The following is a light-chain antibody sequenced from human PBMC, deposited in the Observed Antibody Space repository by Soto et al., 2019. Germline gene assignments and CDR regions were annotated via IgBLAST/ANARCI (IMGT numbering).Light chain of an antibody. CDR2: GAS. CDR3: QQYGPPRST. Sequence: EIVLTQSPGTLSLSPGERATLSCRASQSVISSHLAWYQQKAGQAPRLLIYGASSRATGIPDRFSGSGSGTGFTLTISRLEPEDLAVYYCQQYGPPRSTFGQGTKLEIK. CDR1: QSVISSH. J-gene: IGKJ2*01. V-gene: IGKV3-20*01.